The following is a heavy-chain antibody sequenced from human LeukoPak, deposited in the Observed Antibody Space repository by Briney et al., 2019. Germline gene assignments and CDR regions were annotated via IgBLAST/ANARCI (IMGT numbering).Heavy chain of an antibody. V-gene: IGHV3-9*01. J-gene: IGHJ4*02. D-gene: IGHD4-17*01. CDR1: GFTFDDYA. Sequence: GRSLRLSCAASGFTFDDYAMHWVRQAPGKGLGWVSGISWNSGSIGYADSVKGRFTISRDNAKNSLYLQMNSLRAEDTALYYCAKAPDYGDYGPVFDYWGQGTLVTVSS. CDR2: ISWNSGSI. CDR3: AKAPDYGDYGPVFDY.